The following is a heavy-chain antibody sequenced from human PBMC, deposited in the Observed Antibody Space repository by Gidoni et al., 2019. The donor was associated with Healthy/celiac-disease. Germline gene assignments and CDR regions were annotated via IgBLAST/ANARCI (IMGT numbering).Heavy chain of an antibody. CDR2: INPSGGST. CDR3: ARERITIFGVAIHGNIYYYYGMDV. V-gene: IGHV1-46*01. J-gene: IGHJ6*02. D-gene: IGHD3-3*01. Sequence: QVQLVQSGAEVKKPGASVKVSCKASGYTFTSYYMHWVRQAPGQGLEWMGIINPSGGSTSYAQKFQGRVTMTRDTSTSTVYMELSSLRSEDTAVYYCARERITIFGVAIHGNIYYYYGMDVWGQGTTVTVSS. CDR1: GYTFTSYY.